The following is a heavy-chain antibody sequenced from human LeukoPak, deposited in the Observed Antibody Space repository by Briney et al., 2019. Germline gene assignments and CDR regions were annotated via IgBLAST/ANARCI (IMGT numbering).Heavy chain of an antibody. Sequence: ASVKVSCKASGYTFTSYYMHWVRQAPGQGLEWTGIINPSGGSTSYAQKFQGRVTMTRDTSTSTVYMELSTAAYYCARVRAAGTQFDYWGQGTLVTVSS. CDR1: GYTFTSYY. CDR3: GTQFDY. V-gene: IGHV1-46*01. D-gene: IGHD6-13*01. CDR2: INPSGGST. J-gene: IGHJ4*02.